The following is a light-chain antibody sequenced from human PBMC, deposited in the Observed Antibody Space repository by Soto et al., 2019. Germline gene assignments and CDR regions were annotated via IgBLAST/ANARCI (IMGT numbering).Light chain of an antibody. CDR2: EGN. CDR1: SSDVGSYNL. Sequence: QAALAQPAYVAGALGQSITIPCTGTSSDVGSYNLVSWYQHHPGKVPKLILYEGNNRPSGVSNLFSGFKSANTASLTISGLQPEDEADYHCCSYARAPAYVLLGGGTKSPS. CDR3: CSYARAPAYVL. J-gene: IGLJ2*01. V-gene: IGLV2-23*01.